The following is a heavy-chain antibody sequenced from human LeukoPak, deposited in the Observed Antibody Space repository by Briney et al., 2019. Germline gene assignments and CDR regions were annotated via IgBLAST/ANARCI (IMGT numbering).Heavy chain of an antibody. J-gene: IGHJ4*02. CDR2: IKKDGSET. D-gene: IGHD5-24*01. CDR3: ARDRGWQQFDY. CDR1: GFTFSNSW. Sequence: GGSLRLSCAASGFTFSNSWMTWVRQTPGKGLERVANIKKDGSETYYVESVRGRFSISRDNAKDSVYLEMNSLRAEDTAVYFCARDRGWQQFDYWGQGTLVTVSA. V-gene: IGHV3-7*01.